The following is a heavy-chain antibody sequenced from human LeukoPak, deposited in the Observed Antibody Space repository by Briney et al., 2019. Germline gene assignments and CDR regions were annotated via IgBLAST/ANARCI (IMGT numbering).Heavy chain of an antibody. J-gene: IGHJ4*02. CDR1: GGSFSGYY. V-gene: IGHV4-34*01. Sequence: PSETLSLTCAVYGGSFSGYYWSWIRQPPGKGLEWIGEINHSGSTNYNPSLKSRVTISVDTSKNQFSLKLSSVTAADTAVYYCARGRLGAVVVTKHFDYWGQGTLVTVSS. CDR2: INHSGST. CDR3: ARGRLGAVVVTKHFDY. D-gene: IGHD2-21*02.